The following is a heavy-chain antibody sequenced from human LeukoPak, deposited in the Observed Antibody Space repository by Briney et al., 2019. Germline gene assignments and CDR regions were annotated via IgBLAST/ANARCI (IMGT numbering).Heavy chain of an antibody. V-gene: IGHV3-11*06. J-gene: IGHJ4*02. CDR2: ISSSSSYT. Sequence: GGSLRLSCAASGFTFSDYYMSWIRQAPGKGLEWVSYISSSSSYTNYADSVKGRFTISRDNSKNTLYLQMSSLRAEDTAVYYCVKGGYSYGYFSYFDYWGQGTLVTVSS. D-gene: IGHD5-18*01. CDR1: GFTFSDYY. CDR3: VKGGYSYGYFSYFDY.